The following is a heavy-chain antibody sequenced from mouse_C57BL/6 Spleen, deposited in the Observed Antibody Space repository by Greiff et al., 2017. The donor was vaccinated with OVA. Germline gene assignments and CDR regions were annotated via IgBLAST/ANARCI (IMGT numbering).Heavy chain of an antibody. V-gene: IGHV1-39*01. J-gene: IGHJ1*03. CDR2: INHNYGTT. CDR3: ARSYYGSSYGYFDV. Sequence: VQLKQSGPELVKPGASVKISCKASGYSFTDYNMNWVKQSNGKSLEWIGVINHNYGTTSYNQKFKGKATLTVDQSSSTAYMQLNSLTSEDSAVYYCARSYYGSSYGYFDVWGTGTTVTVSS. CDR1: GYSFTDYN. D-gene: IGHD1-1*01.